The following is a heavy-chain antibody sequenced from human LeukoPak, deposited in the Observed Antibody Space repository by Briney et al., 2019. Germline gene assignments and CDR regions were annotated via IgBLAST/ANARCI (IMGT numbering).Heavy chain of an antibody. D-gene: IGHD3-10*01. V-gene: IGHV3-9*01. J-gene: IGHJ4*02. CDR2: INWNGGSI. CDR3: EKVTGVRGFIFVDY. Sequence: PWGSLRLSCAASGFTFDDYAMHWVRQAPGKGVEWVSDINWNGGSIGYAYSVKGGFTISRDTTKNSLYLQTNSLRAEDTALYYCEKVTGVRGFIFVDYWGQGTLVTVSS. CDR1: GFTFDDYA.